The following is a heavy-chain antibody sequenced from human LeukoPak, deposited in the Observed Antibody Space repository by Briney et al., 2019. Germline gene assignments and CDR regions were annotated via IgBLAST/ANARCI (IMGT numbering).Heavy chain of an antibody. Sequence: GGSLRLSCAASGFTFSSYAMSWLRQAPGKGLEWVSAISGSGGSTYYADSVKGRFTISRDNSKNTLYLQMNSLRAEDTAVYYCAKDRKYSGSPTFFDYWGQGTLVTVSS. J-gene: IGHJ4*02. D-gene: IGHD1-26*01. CDR2: ISGSGGST. CDR3: AKDRKYSGSPTFFDY. V-gene: IGHV3-23*01. CDR1: GFTFSSYA.